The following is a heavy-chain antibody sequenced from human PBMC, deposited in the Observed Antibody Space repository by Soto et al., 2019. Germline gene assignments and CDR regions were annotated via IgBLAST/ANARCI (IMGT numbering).Heavy chain of an antibody. D-gene: IGHD4-4*01. CDR2: ISRDGSNK. Sequence: QVQLVESGGGVVQPGMSLRLSCAASGFTFNNYGMHWVRQAPGKGLEWVTFISRDGSNKYYADSVRGRFTISRDISKNTLYLQMNSLRAEDTAVYFGAKDHGDDYNLFDYWGLGTLVTVSS. J-gene: IGHJ4*02. CDR3: AKDHGDDYNLFDY. CDR1: GFTFNNYG. V-gene: IGHV3-30*18.